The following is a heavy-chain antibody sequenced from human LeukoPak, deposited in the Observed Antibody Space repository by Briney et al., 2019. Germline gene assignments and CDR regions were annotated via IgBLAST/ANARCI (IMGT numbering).Heavy chain of an antibody. D-gene: IGHD5-12*01. CDR1: GFTFTNFE. J-gene: IGHJ4*02. CDR2: ISYSGSTT. Sequence: PGGSLRLSCAASGFTFTNFEMNWVRQAPGKGLEWVSYISYSGSTTSYADSVKGRFTISRDNAKNSLYLQMNSLRAEDTAVYYCARDSSNVDIVATRYWGQGTLVTVSS. V-gene: IGHV3-48*03. CDR3: ARDSSNVDIVATRY.